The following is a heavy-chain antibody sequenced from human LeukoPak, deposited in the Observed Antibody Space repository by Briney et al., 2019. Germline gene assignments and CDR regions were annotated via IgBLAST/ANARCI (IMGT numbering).Heavy chain of an antibody. D-gene: IGHD3-22*01. CDR3: ARVGIGGAYYNDN. V-gene: IGHV3-23*01. J-gene: IGHJ4*02. Sequence: PGGSLRLSCAASGFTFIGFAMSWVRQAPGKGLEWVSRISGSGGSTYYADSVKARFTISRDTSKNTLFLQMNSLRAEETAVYYCARVGIGGAYYNDNWGQGTLVTVSS. CDR1: GFTFIGFA. CDR2: ISGSGGST.